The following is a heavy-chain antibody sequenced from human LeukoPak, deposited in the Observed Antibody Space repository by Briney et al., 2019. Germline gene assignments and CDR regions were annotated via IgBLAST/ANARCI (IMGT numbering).Heavy chain of an antibody. CDR2: ITTSGGAK. V-gene: IGHV3-48*01. CDR1: GFAFSSYS. Sequence: GGSLRLSCAASGFAFSSYSMNWVRQAPGKGLEWISYITTSGGAKNYADSVKGRFTISRDNAENSLYLQMSSLRAEDTAVYYCARTRSSGYLTLAYWGQGTRVTVPS. CDR3: ARTRSSGYLTLAY. D-gene: IGHD3-22*01. J-gene: IGHJ4*02.